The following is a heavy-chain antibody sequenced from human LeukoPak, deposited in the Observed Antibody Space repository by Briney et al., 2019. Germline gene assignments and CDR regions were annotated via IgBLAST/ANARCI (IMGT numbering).Heavy chain of an antibody. CDR1: GYTFTSYD. CDR2: LNPNSGNT. V-gene: IGHV1-8*01. CDR3: ARHGDIYGVSLMAWFDP. J-gene: IGHJ5*02. D-gene: IGHD4-17*01. Sequence: ASVKVSCKASGYTFTSYDINWVRQATGQGLEWMGWLNPNSGNTGYAQKFQGRVTMIRNTSISTAYMELSSLRSEDTAVYYCARHGDIYGVSLMAWFDPWGQGTLVTVSS.